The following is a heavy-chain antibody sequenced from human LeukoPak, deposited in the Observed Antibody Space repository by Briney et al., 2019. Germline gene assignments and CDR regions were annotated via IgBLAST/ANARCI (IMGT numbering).Heavy chain of an antibody. CDR2: IRSKTDGGTT. CDR1: GFTFSSYG. CDR3: TTGSHIVTT. J-gene: IGHJ3*01. V-gene: IGHV3-15*01. D-gene: IGHD5-12*01. Sequence: GRSPTLSCAASGFTFSSYGFHWVRQAPGKGLEWVGRIRSKTDGGTTDYAAPVKGRFTISRDDSENSLYLQMNSLKTEDTAVYYCTTGSHIVTTWGQGTMVTVSS.